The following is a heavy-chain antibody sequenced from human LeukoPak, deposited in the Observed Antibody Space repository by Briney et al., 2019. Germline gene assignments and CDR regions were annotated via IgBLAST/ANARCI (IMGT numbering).Heavy chain of an antibody. J-gene: IGHJ4*02. V-gene: IGHV4-59*01. CDR3: ARGYDSSGYYLDYFDY. CDR1: GGSISSYY. CDR2: IYYSGST. D-gene: IGHD3-22*01. Sequence: SETLSLTCTVSGGSISSYYWSWIRQPPGKGLEWIGYIYYSGSTNYNPSLKSRVTISVDTSKNQFSLKLSSVTAADTAVYYCARGYDSSGYYLDYFDYWSQGTLVTVSS.